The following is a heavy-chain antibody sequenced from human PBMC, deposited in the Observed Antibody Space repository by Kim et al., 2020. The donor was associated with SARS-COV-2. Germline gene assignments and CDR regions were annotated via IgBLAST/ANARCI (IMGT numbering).Heavy chain of an antibody. Sequence: ADTGKSRFTISRDNAKNSLYLQMNSLRAEDTAVYYCARLRPLPYYYGMDVWGQGTTVTVSS. D-gene: IGHD2-15*01. V-gene: IGHV3-48*03. J-gene: IGHJ6*02. CDR3: ARLRPLPYYYGMDV.